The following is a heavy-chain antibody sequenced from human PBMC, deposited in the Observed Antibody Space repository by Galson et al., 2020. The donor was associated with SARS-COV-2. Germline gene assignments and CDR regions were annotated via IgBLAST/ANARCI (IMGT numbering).Heavy chain of an antibody. Sequence: SETLSLTCAVSGGSISSSNWWSWVRQPPGKGLEWIGEIYHSGSPNYNPSLKSRVTISVDKSKNQFSLKLSSVTAPDTAVYYCAREKVLARGVNYYCDGMDFWGQGTTVTVSS. CDR2: IYHSGSP. V-gene: IGHV4-4*02. CDR3: AREKVLARGVNYYCDGMDF. D-gene: IGHD2-15*01. CDR1: GGSISSSNW. J-gene: IGHJ6*02.